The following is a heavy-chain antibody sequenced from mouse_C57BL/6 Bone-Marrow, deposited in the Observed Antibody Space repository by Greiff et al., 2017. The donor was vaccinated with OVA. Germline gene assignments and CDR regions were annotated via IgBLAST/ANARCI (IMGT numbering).Heavy chain of an antibody. CDR3: AREAYYGNTGFAY. Sequence: QVQLQQSGAELARPGASVKMSCKASGYTFTSYTMHWVKQRPGQGLEWIGYINPSSGYTKYNQKFKDKATLTADKSSSTAYMQLSSLTSEDSAVYYCAREAYYGNTGFAYWGQGTLVTVSA. D-gene: IGHD2-10*01. J-gene: IGHJ3*01. CDR2: INPSSGYT. V-gene: IGHV1-4*01. CDR1: GYTFTSYT.